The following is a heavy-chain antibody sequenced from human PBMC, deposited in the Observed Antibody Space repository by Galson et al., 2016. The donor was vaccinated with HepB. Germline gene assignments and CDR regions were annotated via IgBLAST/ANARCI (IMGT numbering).Heavy chain of an antibody. V-gene: IGHV3-7*03. Sequence: SLRLSCAASGFTFSRYWMGWVRQAPEKGLEWVATIKEDGSEKYYLDSVKGRFTISRDNAKNSLYLQMNGLRAEDRAVYYCAREVRRNSETYWGQGTLVTVSS. D-gene: IGHD1-14*01. CDR3: AREVRRNSETY. J-gene: IGHJ4*02. CDR1: GFTFSRYW. CDR2: IKEDGSEK.